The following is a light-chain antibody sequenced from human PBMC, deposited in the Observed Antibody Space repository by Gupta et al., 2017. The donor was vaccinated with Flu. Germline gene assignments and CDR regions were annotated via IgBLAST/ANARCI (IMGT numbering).Light chain of an antibody. CDR2: AAS. Sequence: DTQMTQCPSYVAASVGDRVTITCRASQGIGSWLAWYQEKPGQAPKLLIYAASRLQSGIPARFSGSGSGTDFTLTISSLQPEDFATYYCQQYQSLPVTFGQGTQVEIK. CDR3: QQYQSLPVT. J-gene: IGKJ5*01. CDR1: QGIGSW. V-gene: IGKV1-12*01.